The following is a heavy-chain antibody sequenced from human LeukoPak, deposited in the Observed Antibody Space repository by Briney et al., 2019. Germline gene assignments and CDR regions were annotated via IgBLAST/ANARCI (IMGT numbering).Heavy chain of an antibody. V-gene: IGHV3-23*01. J-gene: IGHJ4*02. CDR3: AKSHVSTATGTGRYFDY. CDR1: GLTFSNSA. Sequence: GGSLRLSCAVSGLTFSNSAMSWVRQAPGKGLEWVSAISVGSGVIYYADSVKGRFAISRDNSKHTVYLQIDSLRAEDTAVYYCAKSHVSTATGTGRYFDYWGQGTLVTVSS. D-gene: IGHD3-9*01. CDR2: ISVGSGVI.